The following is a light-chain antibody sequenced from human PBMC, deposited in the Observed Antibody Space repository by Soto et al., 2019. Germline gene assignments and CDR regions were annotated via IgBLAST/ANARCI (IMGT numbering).Light chain of an antibody. J-gene: IGLJ3*02. CDR1: SSDVGAYNY. V-gene: IGLV2-11*01. CDR2: DAN. CDR3: CSYAGIFTWV. Sequence: QSALTQPRSVSGSPGQSVTISCTGTSSDVGAYNYVSWYQQHPGKAPKLVIYDANKRPSGVPDRFSGSKSDNTASLTISGLQAEDEADYYCCSYAGIFTWVFGGGTKVTVL.